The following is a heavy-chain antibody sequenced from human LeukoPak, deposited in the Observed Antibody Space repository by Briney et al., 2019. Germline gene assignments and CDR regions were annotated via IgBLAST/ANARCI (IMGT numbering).Heavy chain of an antibody. CDR1: RFTFSDHY. V-gene: IGHV3-72*01. D-gene: IGHD3-3*01. J-gene: IGHJ4*02. CDR3: ARVAELDYDFWSGYYREPHYFDY. CDR2: TRNKANSYTT. Sequence: PGGSLRLSCAASRFTFSDHYMDWVRQAPGKGLEWVGRTRNKANSYTTEYAASVKGRFTISRDDSKNSLYLQMNSLKTEDTAVYYCARVAELDYDFWSGYYREPHYFDYWGQGTLVTVSS.